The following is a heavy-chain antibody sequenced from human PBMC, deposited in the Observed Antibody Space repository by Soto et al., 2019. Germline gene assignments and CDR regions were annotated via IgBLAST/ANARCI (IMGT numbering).Heavy chain of an antibody. D-gene: IGHD6-19*01. CDR1: GGTFSSYA. Sequence: QVQLVQSGAEVKKPGSSVKVSCKASGGTFSSYAISWVRQAPGQGLEWMGGIIPIFGTANYAQKFQGRVTITADESTITAYMELSSLRSEDTAVYYCARDQWSDSSGWYHAFDYWGQGTLVTVSS. CDR3: ARDQWSDSSGWYHAFDY. J-gene: IGHJ4*02. V-gene: IGHV1-69*12. CDR2: IIPIFGTA.